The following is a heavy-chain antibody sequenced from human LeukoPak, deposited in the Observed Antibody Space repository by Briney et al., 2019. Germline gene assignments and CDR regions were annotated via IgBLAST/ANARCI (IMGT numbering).Heavy chain of an antibody. CDR3: ARRGDYWSGVYTTSLDS. Sequence: GGSLRLSCAASGFAFRSYWMTWVRQAPGKGLEWVANIRHDGRDIKYEDSVRGRFTISRDNTKNSLSLQMNSLRDEDTAVYFCARRGDYWSGVYTTSLDSWGQGTLVIVSS. J-gene: IGHJ4*02. V-gene: IGHV3-7*01. CDR1: GFAFRSYW. CDR2: IRHDGRDI. D-gene: IGHD3-3*01.